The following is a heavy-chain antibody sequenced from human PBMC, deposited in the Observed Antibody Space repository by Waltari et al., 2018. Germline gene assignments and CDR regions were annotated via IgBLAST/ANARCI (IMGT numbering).Heavy chain of an antibody. D-gene: IGHD3-16*01. Sequence: QVQLVESGGGVVQPGGSLRLSCAASGFTFSSYGMHWVRQAPGKGLEWVAFIRYDGSNKYYADAGKGRVTISRDNSKNTLYLQMNSLRAEDTAVYYCAKYLKGEGWYFDLWGRGTLVTVSS. CDR2: IRYDGSNK. J-gene: IGHJ2*01. CDR1: GFTFSSYG. V-gene: IGHV3-30*02. CDR3: AKYLKGEGWYFDL.